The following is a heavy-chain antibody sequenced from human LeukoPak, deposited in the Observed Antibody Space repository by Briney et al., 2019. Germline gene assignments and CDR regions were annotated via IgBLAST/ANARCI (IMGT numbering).Heavy chain of an antibody. J-gene: IGHJ3*02. CDR3: ARGPANYYDSSGLPEAFDI. Sequence: GESLKISCKGSGYSFTSYWIGWVRQMPGKGLEWMGIIYPGDSDTRYSPSFQGQVTISADKSISTAYLQWSSLKAPDTAMYYCARGPANYYDSSGLPEAFDIWGQGTMVTVSS. CDR2: IYPGDSDT. V-gene: IGHV5-51*01. D-gene: IGHD3-22*01. CDR1: GYSFTSYW.